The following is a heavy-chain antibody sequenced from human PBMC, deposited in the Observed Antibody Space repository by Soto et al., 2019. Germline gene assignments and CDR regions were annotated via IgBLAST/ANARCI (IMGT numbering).Heavy chain of an antibody. CDR1: GGSISSSSYY. CDR2: IYYSGST. D-gene: IGHD6-6*01. V-gene: IGHV4-39*01. CDR3: ARHVRVYSSSSYYYYYMDV. J-gene: IGHJ6*03. Sequence: SETLSLTCTVSGGSISSSSYYWGWIRQPPGKGLEWIGSIYYSGSTYYNPSLKSRVTISVDTSKNQFSLKLSSVTAADTAVYYCARHVRVYSSSSYYYYYMDVWDKGTTVTVSS.